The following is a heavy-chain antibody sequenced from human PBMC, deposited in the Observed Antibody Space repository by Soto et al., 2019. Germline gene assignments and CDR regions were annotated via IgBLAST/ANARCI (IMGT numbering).Heavy chain of an antibody. J-gene: IGHJ4*02. CDR1: GYTFTSYG. CDR2: ITTDKGKT. V-gene: IGHV1-18*01. Sequence: GPGVKKPGASVKVSCKTSGYTFTSYGISWVRQAPGQGLEWMGWITTDKGKTTYAQTFQGRVTMTTDTSTSTAYMELRSLRSDDTAVYYCATRSPAFDYWGQGTLVTVSS. CDR3: ATRSPAFDY.